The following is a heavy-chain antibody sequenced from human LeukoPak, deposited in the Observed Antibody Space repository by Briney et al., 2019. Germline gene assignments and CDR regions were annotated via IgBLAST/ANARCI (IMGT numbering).Heavy chain of an antibody. CDR2: INWNGGST. CDR1: GFTFSSYE. J-gene: IGHJ6*03. D-gene: IGHD1-20*01. V-gene: IGHV3-20*04. CDR3: ARVGNWNDDYYYYYMDV. Sequence: PGGSLRLSCAASGFTFSSYEMNWVRQAPGKGLEWVSGINWNGGSTGYADSVKGRFTISRDNAKNSLYLQMNSLRAEDTALYYCARVGNWNDDYYYYYMDVWGKGTTVTVSS.